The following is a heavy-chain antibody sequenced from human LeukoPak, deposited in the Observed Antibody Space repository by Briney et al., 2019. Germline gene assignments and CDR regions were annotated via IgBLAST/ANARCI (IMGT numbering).Heavy chain of an antibody. D-gene: IGHD3-10*01. J-gene: IGHJ4*02. CDR2: VSGRDDST. V-gene: IGHV3-23*01. CDR1: GFTFSNYA. Sequence: PGGSLRLSCAASGFTFSNYAMYWVRQAPGKGLEWVSAVSGRDDSTYYADSVKGRFTISRDTSKNTLYLQMNSLRAEDTAVYYCAEAASVRGVSYWGQGTLVTVSS. CDR3: AEAASVRGVSY.